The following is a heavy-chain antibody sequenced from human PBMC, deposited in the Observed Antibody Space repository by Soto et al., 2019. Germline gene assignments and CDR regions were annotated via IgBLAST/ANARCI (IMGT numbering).Heavy chain of an antibody. V-gene: IGHV4-31*03. CDR1: GGSISSGGYY. CDR2: IYYSGST. Sequence: SETLSLTCTVSGGSISSGGYYWSWIRQHPGKGLEWIGYIYYSGSTYYNPSLKSRVTISVDTSKNQFSLKLSSVTAADTAVYYCARDSLVVREGGGEFDYWGQGTLVTVSS. CDR3: ARDSLVVREGGGEFDY. D-gene: IGHD2-8*02. J-gene: IGHJ4*02.